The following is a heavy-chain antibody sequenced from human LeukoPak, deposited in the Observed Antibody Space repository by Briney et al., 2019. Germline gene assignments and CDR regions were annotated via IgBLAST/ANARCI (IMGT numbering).Heavy chain of an antibody. CDR1: GFTFTDYP. Sequence: GGSLRLSCAASGFTFTDYPMNWVRQAPGRGLEWVANTRTSAASAYNTNYADSVQGRVIISRDDAEKTLYLHMNGLRDDDTAVYYCARDQRFAFDYWGQGILVTVSS. J-gene: IGHJ4*02. CDR3: ARDQRFAFDY. CDR2: TRTSAASAYNT. D-gene: IGHD3-16*01. V-gene: IGHV3-48*02.